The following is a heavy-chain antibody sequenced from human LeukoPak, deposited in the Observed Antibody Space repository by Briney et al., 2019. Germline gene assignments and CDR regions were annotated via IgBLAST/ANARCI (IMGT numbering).Heavy chain of an antibody. D-gene: IGHD5-18*01. CDR3: ARDLITLSGYSLFSTGYFDY. CDR2: ISCDGSNK. Sequence: GGSLRLSCAASGFTFSSYAMHWVRQAPGKGLEWVAVISCDGSNKYYADSVKGRFTISRDNSKNTLYLQMNSLRAEDTAVYYCARDLITLSGYSLFSTGYFDYWGQGTLVTVSS. CDR1: GFTFSSYA. J-gene: IGHJ4*02. V-gene: IGHV3-30-3*01.